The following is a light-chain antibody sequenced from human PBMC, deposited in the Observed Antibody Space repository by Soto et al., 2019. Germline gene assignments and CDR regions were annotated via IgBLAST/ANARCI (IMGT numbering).Light chain of an antibody. CDR2: GAS. CDR1: QNISNSY. J-gene: IGKJ2*01. V-gene: IGKV3-20*01. CDR3: QQYGSSPYT. Sequence: EIVLTQSPDTLSLSPGESATLSCRASQNISNSYLAWYQQKPGQAPRLLIYGASSRTTGIPDRFSGSGSGTDCTLTSSGLEPEDFAVYYCQQYGSSPYTFGQGTKLEIK.